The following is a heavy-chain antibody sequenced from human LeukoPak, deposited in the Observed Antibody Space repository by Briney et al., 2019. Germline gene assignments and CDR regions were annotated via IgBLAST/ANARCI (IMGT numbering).Heavy chain of an antibody. D-gene: IGHD3-9*01. CDR1: GFTFSSYA. CDR2: ISGSGGST. J-gene: IGHJ6*04. V-gene: IGHV3-23*01. Sequence: GGSLRLSCAASGFTFSSYAMSWVRQAPGKGLEWVSAISGSGGSTYYADSVKGRFTISRDNSKNTLYLQMNSLRAEDTAVYYCAKDGALRYFDWLLEDYYYYYGMDVWGTGTTVTVSS. CDR3: AKDGALRYFDWLLEDYYYYYGMDV.